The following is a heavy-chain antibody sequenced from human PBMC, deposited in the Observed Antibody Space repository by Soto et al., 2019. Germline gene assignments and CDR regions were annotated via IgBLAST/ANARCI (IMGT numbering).Heavy chain of an antibody. CDR1: GFTFSSYV. V-gene: IGHV3-23*01. J-gene: IGHJ6*02. Sequence: EVQLLESGGGLVQPGGSLRVSCVASGFTFSSYVMNWVRQAPGKGLYWVSGISGSGGSTYYADSVKGRFTISRDNSKNTLYLQMNSLRVEDTDVYYCAKGPRAPPPHDYGMDVWGQGTTVTVSS. CDR3: AKGPRAPPPHDYGMDV. CDR2: ISGSGGST.